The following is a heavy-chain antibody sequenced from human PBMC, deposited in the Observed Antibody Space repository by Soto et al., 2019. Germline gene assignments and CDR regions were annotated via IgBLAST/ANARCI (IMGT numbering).Heavy chain of an antibody. CDR3: ARDWSDSSGSAAFDI. CDR2: IYFSGST. V-gene: IGHV4-30-4*01. CDR1: GGSISSGDFF. Sequence: QVQLQESGPGLVKPSQTLSLTCTVSGGSISSGDFFWSWIRQPPGKGLEWIGYIYFSGSTYYNPSLKSRITISVDTSKNQFSLRLSSVTAADTAVSYCARDWSDSSGSAAFDIWGQGTMVTVSS. D-gene: IGHD3-22*01. J-gene: IGHJ3*02.